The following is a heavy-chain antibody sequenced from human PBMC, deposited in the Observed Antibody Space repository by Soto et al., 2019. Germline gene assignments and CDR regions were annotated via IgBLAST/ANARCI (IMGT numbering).Heavy chain of an antibody. Sequence: AAVKVSCKASGDTFTAYTIHWVRQAPGQRLEWMGWINAGNGDTKYSQKFQGRVTFTRDTSASTAYMDLSSLRSEDTAVYYCARGALRLGCSGGSCPTWFDPWGQGTLVTVSS. CDR1: GDTFTAYT. CDR2: INAGNGDT. D-gene: IGHD2-15*01. V-gene: IGHV1-3*01. J-gene: IGHJ5*02. CDR3: ARGALRLGCSGGSCPTWFDP.